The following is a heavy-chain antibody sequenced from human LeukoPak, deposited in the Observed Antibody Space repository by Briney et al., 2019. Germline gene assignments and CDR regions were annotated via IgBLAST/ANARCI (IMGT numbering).Heavy chain of an antibody. CDR3: ARDRLRLLPAFDI. J-gene: IGHJ3*02. CDR1: GGSFSGYY. CDR2: INHSGST. V-gene: IGHV4-34*01. D-gene: IGHD6-19*01. Sequence: SETLSLTCAVYGGSFSGYYWSWIRQPPGKGLEWIGEINHSGSTNYNPSLKSRVTISVDTSKNQFSLKLTSVTAADTAVYYCARDRLRLLPAFDIWGQGTMVTVSP.